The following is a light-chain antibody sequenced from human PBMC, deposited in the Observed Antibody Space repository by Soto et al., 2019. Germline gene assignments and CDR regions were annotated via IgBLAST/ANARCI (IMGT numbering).Light chain of an antibody. CDR1: QSISSW. J-gene: IGKJ3*01. CDR3: QQSSSGPPFT. CDR2: GAT. Sequence: DIQMTQSPSTLSASVGDRVTITCRASQSISSWLAWYQQKPGKAPKLLIYGATSLHSGVPSRFSADGSGTDFNLTISSLQPEDFATYYCQQSSSGPPFTFGPGTKVDIK. V-gene: IGKV1-39*01.